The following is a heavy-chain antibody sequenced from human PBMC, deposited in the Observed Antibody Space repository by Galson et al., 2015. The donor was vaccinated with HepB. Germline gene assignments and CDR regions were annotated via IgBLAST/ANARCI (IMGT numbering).Heavy chain of an antibody. D-gene: IGHD6-19*01. CDR3: AREPYSSGWSKRGRYFDY. J-gene: IGHJ4*02. V-gene: IGHV3-33*01. CDR2: IWYDGTYK. CDR1: GFIFSNYG. Sequence: SLRLSCAASGFIFSNYGMQWVRQAPGKGLEWVAHIWYDGTYKHYADSVKGRFTISRDNAKNTLFLQMNSLRAEDTAVYYCAREPYSSGWSKRGRYFDYWGQGALVTVSS.